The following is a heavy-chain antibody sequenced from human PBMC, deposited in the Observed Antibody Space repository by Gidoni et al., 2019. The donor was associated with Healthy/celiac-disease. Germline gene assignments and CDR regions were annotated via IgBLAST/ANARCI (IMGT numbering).Heavy chain of an antibody. CDR2: ISSSSSTI. CDR1: GFTFGSYS. CDR3: ASSTIPYYYYYGMDV. Sequence: EVQLVESGGGLVQPGGVLRRSCAAPGFTFGSYSMNWVRQAPGKGLEWVSYISSSSSTIYYADSVKGRFTISRDNAKNSLYLQMNSLRAEDTAVYYCASSTIPYYYYYGMDVWGQGTTVTVSS. D-gene: IGHD5-12*01. V-gene: IGHV3-48*01. J-gene: IGHJ6*02.